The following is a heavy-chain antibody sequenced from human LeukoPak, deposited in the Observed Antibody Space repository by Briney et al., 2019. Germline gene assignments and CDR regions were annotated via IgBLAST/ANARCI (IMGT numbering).Heavy chain of an antibody. CDR2: IVVGSGNT. CDR1: GFTFTSSA. Sequence: SVKVSCTASGFTFTSSAVQWVRQARGQRLEWIGWIVVGSGNTNYAQKFQGRVTITADESTSTAYMELSSLRSEDTAVYYCARNKFGHHYGVFDYWGQGTLVTISP. D-gene: IGHD4-17*01. CDR3: ARNKFGHHYGVFDY. J-gene: IGHJ4*02. V-gene: IGHV1-58*01.